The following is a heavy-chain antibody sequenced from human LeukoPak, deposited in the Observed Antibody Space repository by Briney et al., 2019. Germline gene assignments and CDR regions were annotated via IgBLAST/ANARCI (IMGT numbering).Heavy chain of an antibody. CDR3: ARGGYDYGDPNWFDP. CDR1: GFTFSSYW. V-gene: IGHV3-74*01. CDR2: INSDGSST. J-gene: IGHJ5*02. D-gene: IGHD4-17*01. Sequence: GGSLRLSCAASGFTFSSYWMHRVRQAPGKGLVWVSRINSDGSSTSYADSVKGRFTIFRDNAKNTLYLQMNSLRAEDTAVYYCARGGYDYGDPNWFDPWGQGTLVTVSS.